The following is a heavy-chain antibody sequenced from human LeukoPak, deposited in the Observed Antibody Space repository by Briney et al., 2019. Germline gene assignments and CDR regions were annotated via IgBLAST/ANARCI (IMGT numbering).Heavy chain of an antibody. CDR1: GFTFSTYN. V-gene: IGHV3-48*01. J-gene: IGHJ5*02. Sequence: GGSLRLSCGGSGFTFSTYNMHWVRQAPGKGLEWVSYISSSSDKIYYADSVKGRFTISRDNSKNTLYLQMNSLRAEDTAVYYCAKKYSTGLDPWGQGTLVTVSS. CDR2: ISSSSDKI. D-gene: IGHD1-26*01. CDR3: AKKYSTGLDP.